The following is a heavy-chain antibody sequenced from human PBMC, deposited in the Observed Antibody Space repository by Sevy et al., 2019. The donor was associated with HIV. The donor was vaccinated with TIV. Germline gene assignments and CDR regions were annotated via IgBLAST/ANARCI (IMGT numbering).Heavy chain of an antibody. V-gene: IGHV3-23*01. J-gene: IGHJ4*02. D-gene: IGHD4-17*01. CDR3: AKDLGPVTTVVTPGFDY. CDR1: GFTFSSYA. CDR2: ISGSGGST. Sequence: GGSLRLSCAASGFTFSSYAMSWVRQAPGKGLEWVSAISGSGGSTYYADSVKGRFTISRDNSKNTLYLQMNSLRAEDTAVYYCAKDLGPVTTVVTPGFDYWGQGTLVTVPS.